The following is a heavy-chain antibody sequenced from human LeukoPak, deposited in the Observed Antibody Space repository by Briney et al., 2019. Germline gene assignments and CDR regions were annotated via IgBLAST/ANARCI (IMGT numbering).Heavy chain of an antibody. V-gene: IGHV1-24*01. CDR2: FDPEDGET. J-gene: IGHJ3*02. CDR1: GYTLTELS. CDR3: ATYILTGYFPNDAFDI. D-gene: IGHD3-9*01. Sequence: ASVKVSCKVSGYTLTELSMHWVRQAPGKGLEWMGGFDPEDGETIYAQKFQGRVTMTEDTSTDTAYMELSSLRSEDTAVYYCATYILTGYFPNDAFDIWGQGTMVTVSS.